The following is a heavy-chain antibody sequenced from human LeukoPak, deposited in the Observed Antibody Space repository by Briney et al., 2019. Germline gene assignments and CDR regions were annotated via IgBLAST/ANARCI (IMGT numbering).Heavy chain of an antibody. Sequence: GGSLRLSCAASGFTFSSHWMPWVRQAPGKGLVWVSRVNSDGSNTYYADSVKGRFTISRDNAKNTLYLQMNSLRAEDTAAYYCAGDSLFHYYFDYWGQGTLVTVSS. J-gene: IGHJ4*02. CDR3: AGDSLFHYYFDY. CDR2: VNSDGSNT. D-gene: IGHD3-10*01. V-gene: IGHV3-74*01. CDR1: GFTFSSHW.